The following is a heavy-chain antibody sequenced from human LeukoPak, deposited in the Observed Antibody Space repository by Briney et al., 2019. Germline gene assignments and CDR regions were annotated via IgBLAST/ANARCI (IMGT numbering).Heavy chain of an antibody. CDR1: GFTFRSYV. J-gene: IGHJ4*02. D-gene: IGHD2-15*01. Sequence: AGGSLRLSCAASGFTFRSYVMSWVRLAPGKGLEWVSGLNTDGAWIYYADSVKGRFTISRDNSENTLYLQVNSLRVEDTAIYYCAKSTAPCSRGSCYSALESWGQGTLVTVS. CDR3: AKSTAPCSRGSCYSALES. CDR2: LNTDGAWI. V-gene: IGHV3-23*01.